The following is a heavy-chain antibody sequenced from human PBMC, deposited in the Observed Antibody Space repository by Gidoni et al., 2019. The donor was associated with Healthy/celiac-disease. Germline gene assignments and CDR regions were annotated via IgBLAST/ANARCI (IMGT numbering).Heavy chain of an antibody. CDR1: GFTFSSYA. J-gene: IGHJ4*02. Sequence: QVQLVESGGGVVQPGRSLSLSCAVSGFTFSSYAMHWVRQAPGKGLEWVAVISYDGSNKYYADSVKGRFTISRDNSKNTLYLQMNSLRAEDTAVYYCARDIGGAQWLVAGSDYWGQGTLVTVSS. CDR3: ARDIGGAQWLVAGSDY. CDR2: ISYDGSNK. V-gene: IGHV3-30-3*01. D-gene: IGHD6-19*01.